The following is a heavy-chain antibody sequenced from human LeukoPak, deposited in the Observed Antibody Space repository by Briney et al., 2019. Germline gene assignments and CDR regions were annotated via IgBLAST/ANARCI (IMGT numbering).Heavy chain of an antibody. Sequence: SETLSLTCSVSGGTITRYYWSWIRQPPGKGLEWIGYIYYSGSTIYNPSLKSRVTISVDTSKSKFSLKLSSVTAADTAVYYCARGDYDSSGYTPTFDYWGQGALATVSS. CDR2: IYYSGST. J-gene: IGHJ4*02. V-gene: IGHV4-59*01. CDR3: ARGDYDSSGYTPTFDY. CDR1: GGTITRYY. D-gene: IGHD3-22*01.